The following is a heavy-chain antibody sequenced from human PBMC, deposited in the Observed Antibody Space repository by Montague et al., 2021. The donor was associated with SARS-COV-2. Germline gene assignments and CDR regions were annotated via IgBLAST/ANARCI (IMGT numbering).Heavy chain of an antibody. J-gene: IGHJ4*02. CDR1: GGSISSNY. Sequence: SETLSLTCTVSGGSISSNYWSWIRKPQGKGLEWIGYIYYSGSTNYNPSLTSRVTISVDTSKNQFSLKLSSVTAADTAVYYCARVFPRWLQFDPYFDYWGQGTLVTVSS. V-gene: IGHV4-59*01. CDR3: ARVFPRWLQFDPYFDY. CDR2: IYYSGST. D-gene: IGHD5-24*01.